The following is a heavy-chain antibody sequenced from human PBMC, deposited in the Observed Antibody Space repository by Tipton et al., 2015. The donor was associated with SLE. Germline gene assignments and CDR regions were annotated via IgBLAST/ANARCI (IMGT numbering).Heavy chain of an antibody. CDR2: ISAYNGNT. Sequence: QLVQSGAEVKKPGASVKVSCTASGYTFTTYFITWVRQAPGQGLEWMGWISAYNGNTNYAQKLQGRVTMTTDTSTSTAYMELSSLRSEDTAVYYCARDRNSGWYDAFDIWGQGTLVTVSS. V-gene: IGHV1-18*04. CDR3: ARDRNSGWYDAFDI. CDR1: GYTFTTYF. D-gene: IGHD6-19*01. J-gene: IGHJ3*02.